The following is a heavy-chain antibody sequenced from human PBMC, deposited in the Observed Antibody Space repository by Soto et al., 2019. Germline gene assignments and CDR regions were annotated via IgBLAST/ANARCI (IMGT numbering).Heavy chain of an antibody. V-gene: IGHV3-21*01. CDR2: ISSSSSYI. Sequence: GGSLRLSCAASGFTFSSYSMNWVRQAPGKGLEWVSSISSSSSYIYYADSVKGRFTISRDNAKNSLYLQMNSLRAEDTAVYYCARDDEAAAGPPGDFDYWGQGTLVTVSS. D-gene: IGHD6-13*01. CDR1: GFTFSSYS. J-gene: IGHJ4*02. CDR3: ARDDEAAAGPPGDFDY.